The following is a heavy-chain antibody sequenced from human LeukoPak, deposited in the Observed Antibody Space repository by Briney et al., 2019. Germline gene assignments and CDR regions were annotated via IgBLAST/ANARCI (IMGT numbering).Heavy chain of an antibody. CDR2: IRAYNGNT. D-gene: IGHD3-10*01. CDR3: AREGGITFDY. CDR1: GDTGISYG. Sequence: ASVKASCKASGDTGISYGICGVRQAPGEGREWMGWIRAYNGNTKYAQKLQGRVTMTTDTSTSTAYMELRSLRSDDTAVYYCAREGGITFDYWGQGTLVTVSS. V-gene: IGHV1-18*01. J-gene: IGHJ4*02.